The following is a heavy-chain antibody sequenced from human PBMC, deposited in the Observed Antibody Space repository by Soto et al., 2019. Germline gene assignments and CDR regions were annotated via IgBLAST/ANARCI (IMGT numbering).Heavy chain of an antibody. CDR1: GGSISSGDYY. D-gene: IGHD3-22*01. CDR3: AILCGNYYAPYFDY. V-gene: IGHV4-30-4*01. Sequence: LSLTCTVSGGSISSGDYYWSWIRQPPGKGLEWIGYIYYSGSTYYNPSLKSRVTISVDTSKNQFSLKLSSVTAADTAVYYCAILCGNYYAPYFDYWGQGTLVTVSS. J-gene: IGHJ4*02. CDR2: IYYSGST.